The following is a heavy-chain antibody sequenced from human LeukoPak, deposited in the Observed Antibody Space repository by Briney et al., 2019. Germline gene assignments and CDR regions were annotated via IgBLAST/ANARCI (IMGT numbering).Heavy chain of an antibody. V-gene: IGHV4-39*07. Sequence: SETLSLTCTVSGGSISSSSYYWGWIRQPPGKGLEWIGSIYYSGSTYYNPPLKSRVTISVDTSKDQFSLKLSSVTAADTAVYYCARSVLGAYGAFDYWGQGALVTVSS. CDR1: GGSISSSSYY. J-gene: IGHJ4*02. CDR2: IYYSGST. D-gene: IGHD5-12*01. CDR3: ARSVLGAYGAFDY.